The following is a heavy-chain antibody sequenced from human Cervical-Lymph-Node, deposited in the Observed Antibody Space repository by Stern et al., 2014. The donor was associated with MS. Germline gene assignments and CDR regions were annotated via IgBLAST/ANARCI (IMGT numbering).Heavy chain of an antibody. J-gene: IGHJ6*02. V-gene: IGHV1-58*02. CDR1: GFTFISSA. CDR3: AAASAYYYDSSGYYGDYFYYGMDV. D-gene: IGHD3-22*01. Sequence: QLLESGPEVKKPGTSVKVSCKASGFTFISSAMQWVRQARGQRLEGIGWLGGGHRQQNHAQKFQERVTITRDMSTSTAYMELSSLRSEDTAVYYCAAASAYYYDSSGYYGDYFYYGMDVWGQGTTVTVSS. CDR2: LGGGHRQQ.